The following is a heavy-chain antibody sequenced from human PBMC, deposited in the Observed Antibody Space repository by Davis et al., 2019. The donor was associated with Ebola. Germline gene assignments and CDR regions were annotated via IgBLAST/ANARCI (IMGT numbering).Heavy chain of an antibody. D-gene: IGHD2-15*01. CDR1: GGSFSGYY. CDR3: ARGQSGYCSGGSCYLTPLWDYYYYGMDV. V-gene: IGHV4-59*12. CDR2: IYYSGST. J-gene: IGHJ6*02. Sequence: SETLSLTCAVYGGSFSGYYWSWIRQPPGKGLEWIGYIYYSGSTNYNPSLKSRVTISVDTSKNQFSLKLSSVTAADTAVYYCARGQSGYCSGGSCYLTPLWDYYYYGMDVWGQGTTVTVSS.